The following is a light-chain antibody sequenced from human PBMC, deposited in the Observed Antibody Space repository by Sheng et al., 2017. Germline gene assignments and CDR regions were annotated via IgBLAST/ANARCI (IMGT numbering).Light chain of an antibody. V-gene: IGKV3-11*01. J-gene: IGKJ4*01. CDR2: DAS. CDR1: QTVNSY. CDR3: QLRFTWPPGIT. Sequence: EIVLTQSPATLSLSPGERATLSCRASQTVNSYLAWYQQKPGQAPRLLIYDASNRATGIPARFTGSGSGKDFTLTISSLEPEDFAVYYCQLRFTWPPGITFGGGTKVEIK.